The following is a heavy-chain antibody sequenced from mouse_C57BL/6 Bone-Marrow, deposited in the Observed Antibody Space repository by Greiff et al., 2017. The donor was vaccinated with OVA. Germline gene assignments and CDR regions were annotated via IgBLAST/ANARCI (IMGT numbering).Heavy chain of an antibody. CDR1: GYTFTSYW. Sequence: QVHVKQSGAELAKPGASVKLSCKASGYTFTSYWMHWVKQRPGQGLEWIGYINPSSGYTKYNQKFKDKATLTADKSSSTAYMQLSSLTYEDSAVYYCATGYYCGSIPYGYWGQGTSVTVSS. CDR2: INPSSGYT. V-gene: IGHV1-7*01. D-gene: IGHD1-1*01. J-gene: IGHJ4*01. CDR3: ATGYYCGSIPYGY.